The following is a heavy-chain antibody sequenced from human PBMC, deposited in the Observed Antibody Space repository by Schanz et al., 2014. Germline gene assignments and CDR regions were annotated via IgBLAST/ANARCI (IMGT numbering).Heavy chain of an antibody. Sequence: EVQLVESGGGLVQPGGSLRLSCAASGFAFSSYAMSWVRQAPGKGLEWVSAVSGSGGSTYYADSVKGRFTISRDNSKNTLYLQMNSLRAEDTAVYYCANQHYFDSVSGFDVWGQGTMVTVSS. CDR1: GFAFSSYA. CDR3: ANQHYFDSVSGFDV. D-gene: IGHD3-22*01. J-gene: IGHJ3*01. V-gene: IGHV3-23*04. CDR2: VSGSGGST.